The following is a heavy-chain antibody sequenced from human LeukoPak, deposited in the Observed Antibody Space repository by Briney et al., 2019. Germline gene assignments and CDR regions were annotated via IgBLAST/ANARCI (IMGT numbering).Heavy chain of an antibody. CDR2: IWYDGSNK. CDR1: GFTFSSYG. Sequence: GGSLRLSCAASGFTFSSYGIHWVRQAPGKGLEWVAVIWYDGSNKYYEDSVKGRFTISRDNSKNTLYLQMNSLRAEDTAVYHCAKDIQCTYWGQGTLVTVSS. D-gene: IGHD2-21*01. CDR3: AKDIQCTY. V-gene: IGHV3-33*06. J-gene: IGHJ4*02.